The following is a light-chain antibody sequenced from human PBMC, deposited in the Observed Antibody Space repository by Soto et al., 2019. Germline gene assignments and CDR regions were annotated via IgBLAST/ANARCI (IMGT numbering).Light chain of an antibody. V-gene: IGLV1-47*01. CDR1: SSNVGSNY. Sequence: QSVLTQPPSASGTPGQRVSISCSGSSSNVGSNYVYWYQHLPGTAPKLLIYRINQRPSGVPDRISGSKSGTSASLAISGLRSEDEADYYCAAWDDSLSAVVFGGGTKLTVL. CDR2: RIN. CDR3: AAWDDSLSAVV. J-gene: IGLJ2*01.